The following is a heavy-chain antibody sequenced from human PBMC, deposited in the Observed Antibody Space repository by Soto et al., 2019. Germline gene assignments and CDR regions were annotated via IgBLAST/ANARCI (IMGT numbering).Heavy chain of an antibody. Sequence: GASVKVSCKASGGTFSSYAISCVRQAPGQGLEWMGGIIPIFGTANYAQKFQGRVTITADESTSTAYMELNSLRAEDTAVYYCARDLTPYSSGWYRDYWGQGTLVTVSS. CDR2: IIPIFGTA. J-gene: IGHJ4*02. V-gene: IGHV1-69*13. CDR1: GGTFSSYA. CDR3: ARDLTPYSSGWYRDY. D-gene: IGHD6-19*01.